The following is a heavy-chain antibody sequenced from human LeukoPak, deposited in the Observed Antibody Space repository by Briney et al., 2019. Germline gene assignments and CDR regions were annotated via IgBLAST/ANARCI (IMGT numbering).Heavy chain of an antibody. V-gene: IGHV4-4*07. CDR2: IYTSGST. Sequence: SETLSLTCTVSGGSISSCYWSWIRQPAGKGLEWIGRIYTSGSTNYNPSLKSRVTMSVDTSKNQFSLKLSSVTAADAAVYYCARDQGIAVAGDWYFDLWGRGTLVTVSS. CDR3: ARDQGIAVAGDWYFDL. CDR1: GGSISSCY. J-gene: IGHJ2*01. D-gene: IGHD6-19*01.